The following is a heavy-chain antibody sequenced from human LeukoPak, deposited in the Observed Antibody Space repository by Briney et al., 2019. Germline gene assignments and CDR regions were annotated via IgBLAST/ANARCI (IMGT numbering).Heavy chain of an antibody. CDR2: IYPVDSDT. D-gene: IGHD2-2*01. CDR1: GYSFTSYW. J-gene: IGHJ3*02. CDR3: ASPYGGYCSSTSCYNTNDAFDI. V-gene: IGHV5-51*01. Sequence: GESLKISCKGSGYSFTSYWIGWVRQMPGKGLEGMGIIYPVDSDTTYSPSFQGQVTISADKSISTAYLQWSSLKASDTAMYYCASPYGGYCSSTSCYNTNDAFDIWGQGTMVTVSS.